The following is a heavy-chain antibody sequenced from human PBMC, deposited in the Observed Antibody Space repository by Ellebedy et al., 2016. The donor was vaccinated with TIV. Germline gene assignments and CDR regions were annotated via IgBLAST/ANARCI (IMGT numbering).Heavy chain of an antibody. J-gene: IGHJ4*02. CDR1: GYSFTNYW. D-gene: IGHD6-13*01. CDR3: ARGRGSSWYSYFDY. CDR2: IYPDDSDT. V-gene: IGHV5-51*01. Sequence: GESLKISCQGSGYSFTNYWIGWVRQMPGKGLEWMGIIYPDDSDTRYSPSFQGQFTIPADKSNSTAYLQWSSLKASDTAMYYCARGRGSSWYSYFDYWGQGTLVTVSS.